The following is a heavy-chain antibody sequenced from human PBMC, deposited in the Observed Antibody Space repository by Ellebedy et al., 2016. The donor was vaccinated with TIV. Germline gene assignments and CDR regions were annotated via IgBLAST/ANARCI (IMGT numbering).Heavy chain of an antibody. CDR3: ATQEYYYDSRYRVVFDY. J-gene: IGHJ4*02. Sequence: SVKVSXXASGGTFSSYAISWVRQAPGQGLEWMGGIIPIFGTANYAQKFQGRVTMTEDTSTDTAYMELSSLRSEDTAVYYCATQEYYYDSRYRVVFDYWGQGTLVTVSS. CDR2: IIPIFGTA. CDR1: GGTFSSYA. V-gene: IGHV1-69*06. D-gene: IGHD3-22*01.